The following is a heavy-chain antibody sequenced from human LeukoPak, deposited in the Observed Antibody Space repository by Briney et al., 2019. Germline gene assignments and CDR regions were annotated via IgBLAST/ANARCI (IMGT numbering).Heavy chain of an antibody. CDR3: AKRASTVAGRYFDY. D-gene: IGHD6-19*01. CDR2: ISYDGSNK. CDR1: GFTFSSYG. J-gene: IGHJ4*02. V-gene: IGHV3-30*18. Sequence: PGGSLRLSCAASGFTFSSYGMHWVRQAPGKGLEWVAVISYDGSNKYYADSVKGRFTISRDNSKNTLYLQMNSLRAEDAAVYYCAKRASTVAGRYFDYWGQGTLVTVSS.